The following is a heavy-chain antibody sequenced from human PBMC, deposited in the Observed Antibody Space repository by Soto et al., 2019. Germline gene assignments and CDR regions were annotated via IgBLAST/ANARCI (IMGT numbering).Heavy chain of an antibody. CDR1: GGSISSSSYY. V-gene: IGHV4-39*01. CDR2: IYYSGST. CDR3: ARQSGDYYYYGMDV. D-gene: IGHD1-26*01. Sequence: XETLSLTCTVSGGSISSSSYYWGWIRQPPGKGLEWIGSIYYSGSTYYNPSLKSRVTISVDTSKNQFSLKLSSVTAADTAVYYCARQSGDYYYYGMDVWGQGTTVTVSS. J-gene: IGHJ6*02.